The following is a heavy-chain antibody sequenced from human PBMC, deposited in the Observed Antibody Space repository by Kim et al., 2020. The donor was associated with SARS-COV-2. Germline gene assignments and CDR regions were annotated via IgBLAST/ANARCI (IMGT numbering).Heavy chain of an antibody. Sequence: VKGRFTNSRDNSKNTLYLQMDSLRAEDTAVYYCARGTNIVVVNSYGMDVWGQGTTVTVSS. CDR3: ARGTNIVVVNSYGMDV. D-gene: IGHD2-2*01. J-gene: IGHJ6*02. V-gene: IGHV3-30*07.